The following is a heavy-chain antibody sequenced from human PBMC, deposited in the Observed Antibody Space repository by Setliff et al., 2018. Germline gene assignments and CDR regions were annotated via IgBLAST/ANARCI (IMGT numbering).Heavy chain of an antibody. J-gene: IGHJ5*02. CDR2: FHTGGST. D-gene: IGHD3-3*01. Sequence: SETLSLTCTVSGDSISSGSYYWTWIRQPAGKGLEWIGHFHTGGSTNYNRSLRSRVSISVVTSKNQFSLKLSSVTAADTATYYCARAGPTVTFFRVLVISWWDPWGQGSLVTVSS. CDR1: GDSISSGSYY. CDR3: ARAGPTVTFFRVLVISWWDP. V-gene: IGHV4-61*09.